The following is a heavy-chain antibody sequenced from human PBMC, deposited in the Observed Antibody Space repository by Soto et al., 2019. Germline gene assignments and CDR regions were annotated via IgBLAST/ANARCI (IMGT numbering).Heavy chain of an antibody. V-gene: IGHV3-23*01. J-gene: IGHJ5*02. CDR2: ISGSGGST. D-gene: IGHD2-2*01. Sequence: EVQLLESGGGLVQPGGSLRLSCAASGFTFSSYAMSWVRQAPGKGLEWVSAISGSGGSTYYADSVKGRFTISRDNSKNTLYLQMNSLRAEDTAVYYCARVPEYCSSTSCSLNWFDPWGQGTLVTVSS. CDR3: ARVPEYCSSTSCSLNWFDP. CDR1: GFTFSSYA.